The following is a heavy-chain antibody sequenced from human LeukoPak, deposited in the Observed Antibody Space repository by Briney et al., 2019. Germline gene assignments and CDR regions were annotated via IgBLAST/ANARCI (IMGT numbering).Heavy chain of an antibody. V-gene: IGHV3-30*04. CDR2: ISYDGSDK. J-gene: IGHJ3*01. Sequence: GRSLRLSCSASGFIFSNQAMHWVRQAPGKGLEWVAIISYDGSDKYFADSVKGRFTISRDNSKNTVFLLMNSLRSEDTAVYYCATALELGSDSFDVWGQGTMVTVSS. CDR3: ATALELGSDSFDV. D-gene: IGHD1-7*01. CDR1: GFIFSNQA.